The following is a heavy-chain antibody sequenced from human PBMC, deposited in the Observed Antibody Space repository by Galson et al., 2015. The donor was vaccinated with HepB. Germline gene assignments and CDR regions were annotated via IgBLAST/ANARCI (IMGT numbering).Heavy chain of an antibody. CDR3: VRDPPLGTPLDY. Sequence: SLRLSCAASGFTFSSYSMNWVRQAPGKGLEWVSSISSSSNYIYYADSVKGRFTISRDDAQNSLYLQMNSLGAEDTAVYYCVRDPPLGTPLDYWGQGTLVTVSS. V-gene: IGHV3-21*01. CDR2: ISSSSNYI. J-gene: IGHJ4*02. D-gene: IGHD3-16*01. CDR1: GFTFSSYS.